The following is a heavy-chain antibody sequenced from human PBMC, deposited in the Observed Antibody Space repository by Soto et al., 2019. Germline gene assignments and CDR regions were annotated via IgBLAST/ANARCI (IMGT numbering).Heavy chain of an antibody. Sequence: ASVKVSCKASGYTFTSYAMHWVRQAPGQRLEWTGWINAGNGNTKYSQKFQGRVTITRDTSASTAYMELSSLRSEDTAVYYCAREGQLAPAFDYWGQGTLVTV. D-gene: IGHD6-13*01. CDR2: INAGNGNT. V-gene: IGHV1-3*01. J-gene: IGHJ4*02. CDR1: GYTFTSYA. CDR3: AREGQLAPAFDY.